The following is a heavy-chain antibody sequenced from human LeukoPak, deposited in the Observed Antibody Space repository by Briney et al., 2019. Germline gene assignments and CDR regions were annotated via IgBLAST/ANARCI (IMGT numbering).Heavy chain of an antibody. CDR2: IKSKIDGGTI. D-gene: IGHD3-22*01. J-gene: IGHJ4*02. V-gene: IGHV3-15*01. Sequence: GGSLRLSCAASGFTFSNAWMSWVRQAPGKGLEWVGRIKSKIDGGTIDYAAPVKGRFTISRDDSKNTLYLQMNSLKTEDTGVYYCTTFDDNNGSGYYYRFDFWGQGTLVTVSS. CDR1: GFTFSNAW. CDR3: TTFDDNNGSGYYYRFDF.